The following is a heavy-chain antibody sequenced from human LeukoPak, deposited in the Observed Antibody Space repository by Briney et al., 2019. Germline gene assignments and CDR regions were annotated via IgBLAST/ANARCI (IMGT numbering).Heavy chain of an antibody. D-gene: IGHD5-12*01. J-gene: IGHJ4*02. CDR2: INPNTGNP. CDR1: GYSFTSYA. V-gene: IGHV7-4-1*02. CDR3: ARGYSGYDYYFDY. Sequence: ASVKVSCKASGYSFTSYAMNWVRRAPGQGLEWMGWINPNTGNPTYAQGFTGRFVFSLDTSVSTAYLQISSLKAEDTAVYYCARGYSGYDYYFDYWGQGTLVTVSS.